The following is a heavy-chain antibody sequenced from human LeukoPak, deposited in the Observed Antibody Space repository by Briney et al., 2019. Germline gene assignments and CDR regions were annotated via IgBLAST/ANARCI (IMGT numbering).Heavy chain of an antibody. D-gene: IGHD6-19*01. V-gene: IGHV3-11*01. Sequence: GGSLRLSCAASGFTFSSYAMSWIRQAPGKGLEWVSYISGSRRITYYADSVKGRFTISRDNAKNSLFLQMNNLTAADTALYYCASHAVTSVRYFDLRGRGTLVIVSS. J-gene: IGHJ2*01. CDR2: ISGSRRIT. CDR1: GFTFSSYA. CDR3: ASHAVTSVRYFDL.